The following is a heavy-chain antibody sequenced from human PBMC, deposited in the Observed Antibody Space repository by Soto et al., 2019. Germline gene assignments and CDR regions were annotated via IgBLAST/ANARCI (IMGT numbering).Heavy chain of an antibody. CDR1: GYTFTNYG. J-gene: IGHJ5*02. Sequence: QLVQTGVEVKKPGASVRVSCKASGYTFTNYGIIWVRQAPGQGLVWMGWISGYDGRTNYAQRFQGRVTLTTDTSTNTAYLELTSDETAVYCCARDWEDARHINSFDPWGQGTLVTVSS. CDR2: ISGYDGRT. D-gene: IGHD1-26*01. V-gene: IGHV1-18*01. CDR3: ARDWEDARHINSFDP.